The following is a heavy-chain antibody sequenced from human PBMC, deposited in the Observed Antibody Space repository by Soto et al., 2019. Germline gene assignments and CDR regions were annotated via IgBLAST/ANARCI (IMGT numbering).Heavy chain of an antibody. CDR3: ARWVEVSLDYFDS. D-gene: IGHD2-15*01. CDR2: IYHSGRT. CDR1: GGSISNGYYY. Sequence: QVQLQESGPGLVKPSETLSLTCTVSGGSISNGYYYWSWVRQNPGKGLEWIGHIYHSGRTYYNPSPKNRVTLSVDTSKNQFSLNMSSVTAADTAVYYFARWVEVSLDYFDSWGQGTPVTVSS. J-gene: IGHJ4*02. V-gene: IGHV4-31*03.